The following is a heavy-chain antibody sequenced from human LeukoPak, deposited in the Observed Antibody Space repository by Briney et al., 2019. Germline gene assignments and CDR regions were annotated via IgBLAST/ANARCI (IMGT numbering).Heavy chain of an antibody. D-gene: IGHD3-3*01. CDR2: IYWDDGK. CDR1: GFSLSTSGVG. CDR3: AHSSAYYGFWSGYRTSYNWFDP. Sequence: SGPTLVHPTQTLTLTCTFSGFSLSTSGVGVGWIRQPPGTALGWLSLIYWDDGKRYSPSLKSRLTITKDTSKTQVGLTMTNMDPVDTATYYCAHSSAYYGFWSGYRTSYNWFDPWGQGTLVSVSS. V-gene: IGHV2-5*02. J-gene: IGHJ5*02.